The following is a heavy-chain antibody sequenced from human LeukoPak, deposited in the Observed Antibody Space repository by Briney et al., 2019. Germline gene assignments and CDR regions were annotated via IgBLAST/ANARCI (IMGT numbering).Heavy chain of an antibody. CDR2: ISGSGGST. V-gene: IGHV3-23*01. Sequence: PGGSLRLSCAASGFTFSSYAMSWVRQAPGKGLEWVSAISGSGGSTYYADSVKGRFTISRDNSKNTLYLQMNSLRAEDTAVYYCAKVGCSSTSCPKGEYYYYYMDVWGKGTTVTVSS. CDR1: GFTFSSYA. D-gene: IGHD2-2*01. J-gene: IGHJ6*03. CDR3: AKVGCSSTSCPKGEYYYYYMDV.